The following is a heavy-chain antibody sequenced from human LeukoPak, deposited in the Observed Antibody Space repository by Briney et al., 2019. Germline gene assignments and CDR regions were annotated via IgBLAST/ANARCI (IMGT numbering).Heavy chain of an antibody. D-gene: IGHD6-13*01. Sequence: SETLSPTCAVYGGSFSGYYWSWIRQPPGKGLEWIGEINHSGSTNYNPSLKSRVTISVDTSKNQFSLKLSSVTAADTAVYYCARDGSSWSRLVLNASGWFDPWGQGTLVTVSS. CDR1: GGSFSGYY. V-gene: IGHV4-34*01. J-gene: IGHJ5*02. CDR3: ARDGSSWSRLVLNASGWFDP. CDR2: INHSGST.